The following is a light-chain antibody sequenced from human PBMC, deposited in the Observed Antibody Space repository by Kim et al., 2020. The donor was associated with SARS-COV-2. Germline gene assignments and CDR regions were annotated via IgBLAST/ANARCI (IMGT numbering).Light chain of an antibody. V-gene: IGKV1-5*03. CDR1: QSISSW. J-gene: IGKJ1*01. CDR2: KAS. Sequence: ASVEDRVTITCRASQSISSWLAWYQQKPGKAPKLLIYKASSLESGVPSRFSGSGSGTEFTLTISSLQPDDFATYYCQQYNNYPWTFGQGTKVDIK. CDR3: QQYNNYPWT.